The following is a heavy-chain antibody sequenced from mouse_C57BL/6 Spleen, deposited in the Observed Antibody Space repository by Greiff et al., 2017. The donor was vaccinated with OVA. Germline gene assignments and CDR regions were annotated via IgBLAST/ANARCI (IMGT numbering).Heavy chain of an antibody. D-gene: IGHD2-12*01. J-gene: IGHJ3*01. CDR1: GFTFSSYA. CDR2: ISDGGSYT. Sequence: EVQVVESGGGLVKPGGSLKLSCAASGFTFSSYAMSWVRQTPEKRLEWVATISDGGSYTYYPDNVKGRFTISRDNAKNNLYLQMSHLKSEDTAVYYCARSDYSLLVCAYWGQGTLVTVSA. V-gene: IGHV5-4*01. CDR3: ARSDYSLLVCAY.